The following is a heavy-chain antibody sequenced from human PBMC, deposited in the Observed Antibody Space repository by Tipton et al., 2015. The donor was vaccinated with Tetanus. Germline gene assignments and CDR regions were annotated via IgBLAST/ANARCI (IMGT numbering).Heavy chain of an antibody. J-gene: IGHJ5*02. V-gene: IGHV4-31*03. Sequence: TLSLTCSVSGGSISSSDHYWGWIRQHPGKGLEWIGYIHYSGNTFYKPSLKSRVTISVDTSKKQFSLKMTSVTAADTAVYFRARASVTILRGVMIRGTGWFDPWGQGTLVTVSS. CDR1: GGSISSSDHY. CDR3: ARASVTILRGVMIRGTGWFDP. D-gene: IGHD3-10*01. CDR2: IHYSGNT.